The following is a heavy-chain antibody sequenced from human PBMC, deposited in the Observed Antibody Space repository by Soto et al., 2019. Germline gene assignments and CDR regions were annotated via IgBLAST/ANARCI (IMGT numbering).Heavy chain of an antibody. Sequence: PSETLSLTCTVSGGSISSSSYYWGWIRQPPGKGLEWIGSIYYSGSTYYNPSLKSRVTISVDTSKNQFSLKLSSVTAADTAVYYCARQSQGYKGDYFDYWGQGTLVTVSS. J-gene: IGHJ4*02. CDR1: GGSISSSSYY. CDR3: ARQSQGYKGDYFDY. V-gene: IGHV4-39*01. CDR2: IYYSGST. D-gene: IGHD5-12*01.